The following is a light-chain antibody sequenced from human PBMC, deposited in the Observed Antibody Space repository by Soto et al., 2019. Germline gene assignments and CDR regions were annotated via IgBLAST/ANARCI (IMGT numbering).Light chain of an antibody. CDR3: QTWGTGIHYV. Sequence: QLVLTQSPSASASLGASVKLTCTQSSGHSSYAIAWHQQQPEKGPRYLMKLNSDGSHSKGDGIPDRFSGSSSGAERYLTISSLQSEDEADYYCQTWGTGIHYVFGTGTKVTVL. CDR2: LNSDGSH. V-gene: IGLV4-69*01. CDR1: SGHSSYA. J-gene: IGLJ1*01.